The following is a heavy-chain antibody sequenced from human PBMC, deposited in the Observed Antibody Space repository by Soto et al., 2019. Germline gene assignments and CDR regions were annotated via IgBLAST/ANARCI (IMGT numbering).Heavy chain of an antibody. J-gene: IGHJ4*02. Sequence: SENLSLTRAVYGGSFSGYHWSWIRQPPGKGLEWIGEINHGGTTNYNPSLKSRVTISVDTSKNQFSLKLSSVTAADTAVYYCARDSEGFDYWGQGTLVTVSS. CDR3: ARDSEGFDY. V-gene: IGHV4-34*01. CDR2: INHGGTT. D-gene: IGHD3-10*01. CDR1: GGSFSGYH.